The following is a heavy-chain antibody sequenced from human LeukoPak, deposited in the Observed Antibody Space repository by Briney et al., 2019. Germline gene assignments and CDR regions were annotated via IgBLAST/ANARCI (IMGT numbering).Heavy chain of an antibody. J-gene: IGHJ4*02. Sequence: SETLSLTCTLSGGSISTSSYYWGWIRQPPGKGLEWIGTIFYSGSTYYNPSLKSRVTMSVDTSKNQFSLKLTSVTAADTAVYYCARHAAYYYEDYWGQGILVTVSS. CDR2: IFYSGST. CDR1: GGSISTSSYY. CDR3: ARHAAYYYEDY. D-gene: IGHD3-22*01. V-gene: IGHV4-39*01.